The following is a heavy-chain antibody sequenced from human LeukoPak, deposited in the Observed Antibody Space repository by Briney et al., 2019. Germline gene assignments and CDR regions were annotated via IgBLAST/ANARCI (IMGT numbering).Heavy chain of an antibody. CDR3: ARRDCDSIKCRGSNWFDP. Sequence: GGSLRLSCAASGFTFDEYAMHWVRQAPGKGLEWVSGINWNSGSIDYVDSVKGRFTISRDNAKNSLYLQMNSLRAEDTAVYYCARRDCDSIKCRGSNWFDPWGQGTLVSVSS. CDR2: INWNSGSI. J-gene: IGHJ5*02. CDR1: GFTFDEYA. D-gene: IGHD3-22*01. V-gene: IGHV3-9*01.